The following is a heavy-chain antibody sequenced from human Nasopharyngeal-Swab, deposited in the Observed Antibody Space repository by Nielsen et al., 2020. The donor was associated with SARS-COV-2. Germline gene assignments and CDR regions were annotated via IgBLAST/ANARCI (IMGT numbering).Heavy chain of an antibody. D-gene: IGHD6-19*01. CDR2: INPNSGGT. J-gene: IGHJ4*02. V-gene: IGHV1-2*04. CDR1: GYTFTGYY. CDR3: ARDFRTTGYSSGCLRY. Sequence: ASVKVSCKASGYTFTGYYMHWVRQAPGQGLEWMGWINPNSGGTNYAQKFQGWVTMTRDPSISTAYMELSRLRSDDTAVYYCARDFRTTGYSSGCLRYWGQGTLVTVSS.